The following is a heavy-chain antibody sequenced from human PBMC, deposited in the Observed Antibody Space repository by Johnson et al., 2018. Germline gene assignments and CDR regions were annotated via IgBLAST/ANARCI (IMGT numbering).Heavy chain of an antibody. V-gene: IGHV3-33*01. CDR1: GFTFSNYG. CDR2: IWYDGSNK. Sequence: QVQLVQSGGGVVQPGRSLRLSCAASGFTFSNYGMHWVRQAPGKGLEWVAVIWYDGSNKYYADSVKGRFTISRDNSKNTLYLQMNSLRAEETAVYYCARDVGRWNDAVDIWGQGTMVTVS. D-gene: IGHD4-23*01. J-gene: IGHJ3*02. CDR3: ARDVGRWNDAVDI.